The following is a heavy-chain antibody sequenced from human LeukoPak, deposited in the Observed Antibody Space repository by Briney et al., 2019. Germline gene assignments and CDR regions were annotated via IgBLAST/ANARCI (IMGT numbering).Heavy chain of an antibody. V-gene: IGHV3-7*03. CDR2: INHNGNVN. Sequence: GGSLRLSCAATGFTFSSFSMHWVRQAPGKGLEWVASINHNGNVNYYVDSVKGRFTISRDNAKNSLYLQMSNLRAEDTAVYFCARGGGLDVWGQGATVTVSS. J-gene: IGHJ6*02. CDR1: GFTFSSFS. D-gene: IGHD3-16*01. CDR3: ARGGGLDV.